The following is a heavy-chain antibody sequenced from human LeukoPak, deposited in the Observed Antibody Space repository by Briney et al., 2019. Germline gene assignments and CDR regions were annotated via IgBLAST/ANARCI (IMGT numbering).Heavy chain of an antibody. V-gene: IGHV3-15*01. CDR1: GFTFSNAW. J-gene: IGHJ5*02. CDR2: IKSKTDGGTT. Sequence: PGGSLRLSCAASGFTFSNAWMSWVRQAPGKGLEWVGRIKSKTDGGTTDYAAPVKGRFTISRDDSKNTLYLQMNSLKTEDTAVYYCTTDFTMISPSLNHWGQGTLVTVSS. D-gene: IGHD3-22*01. CDR3: TTDFTMISPSLNH.